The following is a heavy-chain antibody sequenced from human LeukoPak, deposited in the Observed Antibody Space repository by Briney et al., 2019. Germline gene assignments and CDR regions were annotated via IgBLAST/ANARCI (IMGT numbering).Heavy chain of an antibody. CDR1: GFSVKDYD. D-gene: IGHD6-19*01. CDR2: ISSSSSYI. J-gene: IGHJ4*02. Sequence: GGSLRLSCGVSGFSVKDYDMNWVRQAPGKGLEWVSSISSSSSYIYYADSVKGRFTISRDNAKNSLYLQMNSLRAEDTAVYYCALAEAGTLDYWGQGTLVTVSS. CDR3: ALAEAGTLDY. V-gene: IGHV3-21*01.